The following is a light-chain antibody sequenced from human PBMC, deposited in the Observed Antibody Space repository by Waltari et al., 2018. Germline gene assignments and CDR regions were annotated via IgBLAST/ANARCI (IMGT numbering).Light chain of an antibody. CDR1: QNIFGN. CDR3: QHYHESPYS. Sequence: DIQMTQPPSALAASVGDRVTISCRASQNIFGNLAWYQQKPGKAPKFLMYSTSSLPSGIPSRFSGSGSGTDYILTISSLQPEDFAIYYCQHYHESPYSFGQGTKVEIK. J-gene: IGKJ2*03. V-gene: IGKV1-12*01. CDR2: STS.